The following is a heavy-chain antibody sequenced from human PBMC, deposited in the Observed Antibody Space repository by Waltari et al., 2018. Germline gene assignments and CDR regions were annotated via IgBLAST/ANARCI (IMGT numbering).Heavy chain of an antibody. D-gene: IGHD2-15*01. J-gene: IGHJ4*02. V-gene: IGHV5-51*01. Sequence: EVQLEQSGAEVKKPGESLKISCKGSGYIFTGYWIVWVRQMLGTGLEWMGSIYPGDSDTTYSPSRQGQVSITADKSVTTAYLQWSSLKASDTAMYYCARRSSYCSGGSCHFDYWGQGTLVTVSS. CDR3: ARRSSYCSGGSCHFDY. CDR1: GYIFTGYW. CDR2: IYPGDSDT.